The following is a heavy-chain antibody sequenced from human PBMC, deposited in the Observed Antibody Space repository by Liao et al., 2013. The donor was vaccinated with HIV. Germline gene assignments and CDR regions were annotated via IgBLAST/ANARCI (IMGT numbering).Heavy chain of an antibody. CDR2: IYYSGST. J-gene: IGHJ3*02. Sequence: QVQLQESGPGLAKPSETLSLTCTVSGGSISSYYWSWIRQPPGKGLEWIGYIYYSGSTNYNPSLKSRVTISVDTSKNQFSLKLSSVTAADTAVYYCARDSGSYYSDAFDIWGQGTMVTVSS. CDR3: ARDSGSYYSDAFDI. D-gene: IGHD1-26*01. CDR1: GGSISSYY. V-gene: IGHV4-59*01.